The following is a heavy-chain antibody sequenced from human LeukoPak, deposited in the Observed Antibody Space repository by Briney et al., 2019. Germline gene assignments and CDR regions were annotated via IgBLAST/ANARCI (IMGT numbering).Heavy chain of an antibody. Sequence: GGSLRLSCAASGFTVSSNYMSWVRQAPGKGLEWVSAISGSGGSTYYADSVKGRFTISRDNSKNTLYLQMNSLRAEDTAVYYCAKGTYYDFWSGYFNWFDPWGQGTLVTVSS. J-gene: IGHJ5*02. D-gene: IGHD3-3*01. CDR2: ISGSGGST. CDR1: GFTVSSNY. CDR3: AKGTYYDFWSGYFNWFDP. V-gene: IGHV3-23*01.